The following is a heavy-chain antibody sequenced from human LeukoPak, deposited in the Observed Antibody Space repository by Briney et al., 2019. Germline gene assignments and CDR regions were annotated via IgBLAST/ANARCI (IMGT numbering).Heavy chain of an antibody. V-gene: IGHV3-7*01. CDR1: AFTFGSYG. Sequence: GGSLRLSCAASAFTFGSYGRHWVRQAPGKGLEWVANTNQDGSRKKYVDSVRGRFTVSRDNAKNSVYLQMNSLGVEDTAIYYCARDSGWTFDSWGQGTLVTVSS. CDR3: ARDSGWTFDS. J-gene: IGHJ4*02. D-gene: IGHD6-19*01. CDR2: TNQDGSRK.